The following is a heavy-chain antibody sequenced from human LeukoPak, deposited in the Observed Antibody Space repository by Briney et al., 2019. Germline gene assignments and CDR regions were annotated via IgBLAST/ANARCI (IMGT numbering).Heavy chain of an antibody. CDR2: INPNSGGT. CDR1: GYTFTGYY. J-gene: IGHJ5*02. Sequence: ASVKISCKASGYTFTGYYMHWVRQAPGQGLEWMGWINPNSGGTNYAQKFQGRVTMTRDTSISTAYMELSRLRSDDTAVYYCARVRDYYDSSGYLGWSLNWFDPWGQGTLVTVSS. CDR3: ARVRDYYDSSGYLGWSLNWFDP. V-gene: IGHV1-2*02. D-gene: IGHD3-22*01.